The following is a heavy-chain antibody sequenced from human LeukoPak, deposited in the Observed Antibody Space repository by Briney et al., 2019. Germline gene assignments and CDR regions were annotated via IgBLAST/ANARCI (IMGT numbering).Heavy chain of an antibody. CDR1: GFTFSSYA. D-gene: IGHD6-13*01. Sequence: GGSLRLSCAASGFTFSSYAMSWVRQAPGKGLEWVSVIYSGGTTYYADSVKDRFTISRDNSKNTLYFQMNSLRAEDTAVYYCAKMIAGAGTTGGDYFDYWGQGTLVTVSS. J-gene: IGHJ4*02. CDR2: IYSGGTT. V-gene: IGHV3-23*03. CDR3: AKMIAGAGTTGGDYFDY.